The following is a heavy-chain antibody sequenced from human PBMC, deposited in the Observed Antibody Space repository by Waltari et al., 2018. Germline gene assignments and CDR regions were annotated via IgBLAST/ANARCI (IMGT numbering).Heavy chain of an antibody. V-gene: IGHV3-7*03. Sequence: LVESGGDLVRPGGSLSLSCAALGFTLRSYGLSWVRQAPGKGLEWVANINYDGSAQWYEDSVSGRLTVSRDNAKNSLYLEMNNVRVDDTAVYYCARGSAYYVRVWDLWGPGTLVTVSS. CDR1: GFTLRSYG. CDR2: INYDGSAQ. J-gene: IGHJ4*02. D-gene: IGHD3-16*01. CDR3: ARGSAYYVRVWDL.